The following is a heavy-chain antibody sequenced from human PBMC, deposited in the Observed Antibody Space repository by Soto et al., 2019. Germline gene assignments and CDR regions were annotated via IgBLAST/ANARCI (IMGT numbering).Heavy chain of an antibody. V-gene: IGHV5-10-1*01. J-gene: IGHJ6*02. CDR3: ARRMATVTYNYYGMDV. Sequence: PGESLKISCKGSGYSFTSYWISWVRQMPGKGLEWMGRIDPSDSYTNYSPSFQGHVTISADKSISTAYPQWRSLKASDTAMYYCARRMATVTYNYYGMDVWGQGTMVTVSS. CDR1: GYSFTSYW. CDR2: IDPSDSYT. D-gene: IGHD4-4*01.